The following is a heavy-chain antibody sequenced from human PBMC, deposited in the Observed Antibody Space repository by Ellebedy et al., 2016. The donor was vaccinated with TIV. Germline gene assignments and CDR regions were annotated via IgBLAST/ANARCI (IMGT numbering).Heavy chain of an antibody. CDR1: GFTFGTYT. J-gene: IGHJ4*02. CDR2: INGSGSRT. V-gene: IGHV3-23*01. CDR3: VKAGSVSWYDY. Sequence: GESLKISCAASGFTFGTYTMGWVRQAPGKGLQWVSDINGSGSRTFYVDSVKGRFTISRDNSKNTLYLQMNSLRVEDAAVYFCVKAGSVSWYDYWGQGTLVTVSS. D-gene: IGHD6-13*01.